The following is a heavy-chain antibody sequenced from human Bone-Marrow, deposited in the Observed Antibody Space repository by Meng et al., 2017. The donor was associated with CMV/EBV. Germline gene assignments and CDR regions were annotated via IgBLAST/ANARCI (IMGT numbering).Heavy chain of an antibody. CDR1: GYTFTSYG. D-gene: IGHD3-3*01. V-gene: IGHV1-18*01. Sequence: ASVKVSCKASGYTFTSYGISWVRQAPGQGLEWMGWISAYNGNTNYAQKLQGRVTMTTDTSTSTAYMELRSLRSDDTAVYYCARDLGRLATWSDILKGFDYWGHGNLVTVSS. CDR3: ARDLGRLATWSDILKGFDY. J-gene: IGHJ4*01. CDR2: ISAYNGNT.